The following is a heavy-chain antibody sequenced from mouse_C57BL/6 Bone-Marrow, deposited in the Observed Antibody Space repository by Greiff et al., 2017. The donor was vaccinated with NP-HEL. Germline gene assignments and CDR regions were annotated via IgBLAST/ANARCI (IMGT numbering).Heavy chain of an antibody. CDR2: IDPANGNT. CDR1: GFNIKNTY. Sequence: LEESVAELVRPGASVKLSCTASGFNIKNTYMHWVKQRPEQGLEWIGRIDPANGNTKYAPKFQGKATITADTSSNTAYLQLSSLTSEDTAIYYGARRDYHYYGSSYDYWGQGTTLTVSS. V-gene: IGHV14-3*01. D-gene: IGHD1-1*01. CDR3: ARRDYHYYGSSYDY. J-gene: IGHJ2*01.